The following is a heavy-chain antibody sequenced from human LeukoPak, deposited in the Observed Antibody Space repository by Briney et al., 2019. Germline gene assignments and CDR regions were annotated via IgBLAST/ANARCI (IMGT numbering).Heavy chain of an antibody. J-gene: IGHJ4*02. V-gene: IGHV3-48*03. CDR1: GFTFSSYE. Sequence: GGSLRLSCAASGFTFSSYEMNWVRQAPGKGLEWVSYISSSGSTIYYADSVKGRFTISRDNSKNTLYLQMNSLRAEDTAVYYCAKGSTVVTPLDYWGQGTLVTVSS. CDR3: AKGSTVVTPLDY. D-gene: IGHD4-23*01. CDR2: ISSSGSTI.